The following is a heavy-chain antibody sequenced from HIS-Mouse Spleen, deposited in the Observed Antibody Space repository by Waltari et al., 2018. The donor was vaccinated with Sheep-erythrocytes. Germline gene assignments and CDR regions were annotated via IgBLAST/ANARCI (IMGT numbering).Heavy chain of an antibody. V-gene: IGHV3-21*01. CDR1: GFTFSSYS. D-gene: IGHD1-26*01. Sequence: LVESGGSLRLSCAASGFTFSSYSMNWVRQAPGKGLEWVLSISSSSSYIYYADSVKGRFTISRDNAKNSLYLQMNSLRAEDTAVYYCARVASGATFDYWGQGTLVTVSS. J-gene: IGHJ4*02. CDR2: ISSSSSYI. CDR3: ARVASGATFDY.